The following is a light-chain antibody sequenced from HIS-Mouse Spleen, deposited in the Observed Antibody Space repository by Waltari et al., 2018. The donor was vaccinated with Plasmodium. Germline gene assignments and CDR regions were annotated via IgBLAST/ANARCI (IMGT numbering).Light chain of an antibody. CDR1: SSNIGSNT. Sequence: QSVLTQPPSASGTPGQRVTISCSGSSSNIGSNTVHWYQPLPGTAPKLLIYSNHQRPSGVPDRFSGSKSGTSASLAISGLQSEDEADYYCAAWDDSLNGWVFGGGTKLTVL. CDR3: AAWDDSLNGWV. CDR2: SNH. J-gene: IGLJ3*02. V-gene: IGLV1-44*01.